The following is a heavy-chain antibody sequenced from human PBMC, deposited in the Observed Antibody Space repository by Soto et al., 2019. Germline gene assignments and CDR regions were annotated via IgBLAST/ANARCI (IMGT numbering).Heavy chain of an antibody. CDR1: GGSISSYY. CDR3: ARHEVLYNWFDP. V-gene: IGHV4-59*08. CDR2: IYYSGTT. Sequence: SETLSLTCTVSGGSISSYYWSWIRQPPGKGLEWIGYIYYSGTTNYNPSLKSRVTISVDTSKNQLSLKLSSVTAADTAVYYCARHEVLYNWFDPWGQGTRVTVSS. J-gene: IGHJ5*02.